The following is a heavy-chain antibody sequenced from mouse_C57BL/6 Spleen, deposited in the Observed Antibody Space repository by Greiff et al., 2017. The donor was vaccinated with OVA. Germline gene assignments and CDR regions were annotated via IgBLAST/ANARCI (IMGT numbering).Heavy chain of an antibody. J-gene: IGHJ1*03. CDR2: INYDGSST. CDR3: ARDRGDYGYDDWYFDV. V-gene: IGHV5-16*01. Sequence: EVMLVESEGGLVQPGSSMKLSCTASGFTFSDYYMAWVRQVPEKGLEWVANINYDGSSTYYLDSLKSRFIISRDNAKNILYLQMSSLKSEDTATYYCARDRGDYGYDDWYFDVWGTGTTVTVSS. CDR1: GFTFSDYY. D-gene: IGHD2-2*01.